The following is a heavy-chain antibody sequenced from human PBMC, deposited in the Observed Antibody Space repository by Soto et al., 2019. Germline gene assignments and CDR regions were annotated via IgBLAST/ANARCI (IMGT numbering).Heavy chain of an antibody. D-gene: IGHD2-2*01. Sequence: SVKVSCKASGGTLSSYAISWVRQAPGQGLEWMGGIIPIFGTANYAQKFQGRVTITADESTSTAYMELSSLRSEDTAVYYCARGTIVVVPAATPYYGMDVWGQGTTVTVSS. J-gene: IGHJ6*02. CDR2: IIPIFGTA. CDR1: GGTLSSYA. CDR3: ARGTIVVVPAATPYYGMDV. V-gene: IGHV1-69*13.